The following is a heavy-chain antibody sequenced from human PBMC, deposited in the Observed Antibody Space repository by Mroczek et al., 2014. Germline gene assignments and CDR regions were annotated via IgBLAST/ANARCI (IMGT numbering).Heavy chain of an antibody. CDR2: ISGSGGST. V-gene: IGHV3-23*01. Sequence: ESGGGLVQPGGSLRLSCAASGFTFSSYAMSWVRQAPGKGLEWVSAISGSGGSTYYADSVKGRFTISRDNSKNTLYLQMNSLRAEDTAVYYCANHYGSGNFNWYFDLWGRGTLVTVSS. J-gene: IGHJ2*01. CDR1: GFTFSSYA. CDR3: ANHYGSGNFNWYFDL. D-gene: IGHD3-10*01.